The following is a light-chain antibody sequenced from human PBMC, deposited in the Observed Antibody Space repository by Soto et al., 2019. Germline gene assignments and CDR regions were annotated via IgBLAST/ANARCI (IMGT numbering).Light chain of an antibody. CDR2: EVT. CDR3: SSYTGGNPSYV. J-gene: IGLJ1*01. Sequence: QSALTKPPSASGSPGQSVTISCTGTSSDVGGYDYVSWYQQHPGKAPKLMIYEVTIRPSGVSDRFSGSKSGNTASLTVSGLQDEDEADYYCSSYTGGNPSYVFGTGTTVTVL. V-gene: IGLV2-8*01. CDR1: SSDVGGYDY.